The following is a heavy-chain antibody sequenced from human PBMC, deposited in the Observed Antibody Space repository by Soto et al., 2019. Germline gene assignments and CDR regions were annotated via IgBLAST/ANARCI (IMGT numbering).Heavy chain of an antibody. CDR2: ISYDGSNK. Sequence: PGGSLRLSCAASGFTFSSYGMHWVRQAPGKGLEWVAVISYDGSNKYYADSVKGRFTISRDNSKNTLYLQMNSLRAEDTAVYYCAKGYGLGSYYNPFDYWGQGTLVTVSS. V-gene: IGHV3-30*18. CDR1: GFTFSSYG. CDR3: AKGYGLGSYYNPFDY. J-gene: IGHJ4*02. D-gene: IGHD3-10*01.